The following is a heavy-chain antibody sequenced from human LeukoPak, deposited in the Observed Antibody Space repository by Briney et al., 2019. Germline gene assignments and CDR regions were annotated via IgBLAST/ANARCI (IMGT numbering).Heavy chain of an antibody. CDR1: GFTFSSYW. V-gene: IGHV3-74*01. CDR2: INSDGSST. Sequence: GGSLRLSCTASGFTFSSYWVHWVRQAPGKGLVWVSRINSDGSSTNYADSVKGRFTISRDNAKNTLYLQMNSLRAEDTAVYYCARVPRTVVGTKDAKYFQHWGQGTLVTVSS. CDR3: ARVPRTVVGTKDAKYFQH. J-gene: IGHJ1*01. D-gene: IGHD6-19*01.